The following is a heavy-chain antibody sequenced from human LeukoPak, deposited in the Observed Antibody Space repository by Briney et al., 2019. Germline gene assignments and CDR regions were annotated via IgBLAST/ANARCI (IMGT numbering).Heavy chain of an antibody. CDR3: AVGNSSGWYLSDNWFDP. V-gene: IGHV5-51*01. J-gene: IGHJ5*02. Sequence: GESLKISCKGSGYRFTSYWIGWVRQMPGKGLEWMGSIYPGDSDTRYSPSFQGQVTISADKSISTAYLQWSSLKASDTAMYYCAVGNSSGWYLSDNWFDPWGQGSLVTVSS. CDR1: GYRFTSYW. CDR2: IYPGDSDT. D-gene: IGHD6-19*01.